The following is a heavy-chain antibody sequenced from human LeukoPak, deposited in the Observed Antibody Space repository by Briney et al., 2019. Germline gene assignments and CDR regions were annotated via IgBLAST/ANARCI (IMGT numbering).Heavy chain of an antibody. CDR2: ISGSGGST. J-gene: IGHJ3*02. V-gene: IGHV3-23*01. CDR3: AKDKGTMIVVVIMQANAFDI. D-gene: IGHD3-22*01. CDR1: GFTFSSYA. Sequence: GGSLRLSCAASGFTFSSYAMSWVRQAPGKGLEWVSLISGSGGSTYYAVSVKGRFTISRDNSKNTLYLQMNSLRAEDTAVYYCAKDKGTMIVVVIMQANAFDIWGQGTMVTVSS.